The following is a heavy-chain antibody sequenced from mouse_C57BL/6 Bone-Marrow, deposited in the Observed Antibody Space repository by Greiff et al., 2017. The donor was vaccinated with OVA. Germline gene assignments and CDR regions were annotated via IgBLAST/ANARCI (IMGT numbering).Heavy chain of an antibody. V-gene: IGHV1-72*01. Sequence: QVQLKESGAELVKPGASVKLSCKASGYTFTSYWMHWVKQRPGRGLEWIGRIDPNSGGTKYNEKFKSKATLTVDKPSSTAYMQLSSLTSEDSAVYYCARWVYGSSYGWFADWGQGTLVTVSA. CDR2: IDPNSGGT. CDR3: ARWVYGSSYGWFAD. CDR1: GYTFTSYW. D-gene: IGHD1-1*01. J-gene: IGHJ3*01.